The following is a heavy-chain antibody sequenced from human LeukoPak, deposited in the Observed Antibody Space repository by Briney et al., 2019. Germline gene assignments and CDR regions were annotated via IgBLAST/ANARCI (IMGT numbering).Heavy chain of an antibody. CDR2: ISGSSGRT. V-gene: IGHV3-23*01. J-gene: IGHJ6*03. Sequence: GGSLRLSCAASGFTFSNYAMNWVRQAPGKGLEWVSAISGSSGRTYYADSVKGRFTISRDNAKNSLYLQMNSLRAEDTAVYYCARVRYFDYYMDVWGKGTTVTISS. D-gene: IGHD3-9*01. CDR1: GFTFSNYA. CDR3: ARVRYFDYYMDV.